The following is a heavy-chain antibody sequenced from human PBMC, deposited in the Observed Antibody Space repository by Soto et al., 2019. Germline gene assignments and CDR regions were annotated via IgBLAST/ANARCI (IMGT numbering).Heavy chain of an antibody. J-gene: IGHJ6*02. CDR3: AAELGFGKLSVV. V-gene: IGHV1-69*01. CDR1: GDTFKNCV. Sequence: QVQVVQSGVEVRRPGSSMKVSCKASGDTFKNCVISWVRQAPGQGLEWMGGIIPLFVTTDFAQRFQGRLTITTDESTNTAYMELSRLRSEDTATYYCAAELGFGKLSVVWGQGTTVIVSS. CDR2: IIPLFVTT. D-gene: IGHD3-10*01.